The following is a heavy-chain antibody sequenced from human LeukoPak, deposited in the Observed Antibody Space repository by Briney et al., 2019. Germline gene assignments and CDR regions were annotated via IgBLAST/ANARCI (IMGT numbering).Heavy chain of an antibody. CDR3: ARGEVSASLYYFDF. D-gene: IGHD2-2*01. CDR1: GYTFTTYG. V-gene: IGHV1-18*01. J-gene: IGHJ4*02. CDR2: VSGYNGNT. Sequence: ASVKLSCKTSGYTFTTYGVSWVRQAPGQGLEWMGWVSGYNGNTNYAERFQGRVTMTTDTSTSTVYMELTSLRSDDTAVYYCARGEVSASLYYFDFWGQGTLVTVS.